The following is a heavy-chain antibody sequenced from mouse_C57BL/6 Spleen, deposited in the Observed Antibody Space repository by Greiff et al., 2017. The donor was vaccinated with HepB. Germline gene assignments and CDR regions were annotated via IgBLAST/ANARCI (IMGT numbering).Heavy chain of an antibody. V-gene: IGHV1-81*01. J-gene: IGHJ1*03. Sequence: VQLQQSGAELARPGASVKLSCKASGYTFTSYGISWVKQRTGQGLEWIGEIYPSSGDTYYNEKFKGKATLTADKSSSTAYMVRRSLTSEDSAVYFCAREGHLDSGGYVDVGGTGTTVTVSS. CDR3: AREGHLDSGGYVDV. CDR1: GYTFTSYG. CDR2: IYPSSGDT. D-gene: IGHD3-3*01.